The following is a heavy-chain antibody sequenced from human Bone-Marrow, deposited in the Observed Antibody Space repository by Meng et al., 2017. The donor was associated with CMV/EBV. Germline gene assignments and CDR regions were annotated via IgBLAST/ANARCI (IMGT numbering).Heavy chain of an antibody. J-gene: IGHJ4*02. CDR3: AREVTKMTTVRSEEGASDY. Sequence: ASVKVSCKASGYTFTDYYMHWVRQAPGQGLEWMGWINPNSGGTNYAQKFQGRVTMTRDTSISTAYMELSRLRSDDTAVYYCAREVTKMTTVRSEEGASDYWGQGTRVTVSS. CDR2: INPNSGGT. D-gene: IGHD4-11*01. V-gene: IGHV1-2*02. CDR1: GYTFTDYY.